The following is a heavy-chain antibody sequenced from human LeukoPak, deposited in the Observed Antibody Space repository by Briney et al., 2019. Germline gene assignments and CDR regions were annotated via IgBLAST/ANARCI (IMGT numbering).Heavy chain of an antibody. D-gene: IGHD1-26*01. J-gene: IGHJ4*02. CDR2: MYNSGST. V-gene: IGHV4-59*01. CDR3: EQWRRWPAGSVGY. CDR1: GGSISSAT. Sequence: SETLRLTCAVSGGSISSATLNWIRQPPGKGLEWIGYMYNSGSTNYNPSLKSRVTISVDMSKNKFSLRMSSVTAADTALYHCEQWRRWPAGSVGYWGQGNLVTVSS.